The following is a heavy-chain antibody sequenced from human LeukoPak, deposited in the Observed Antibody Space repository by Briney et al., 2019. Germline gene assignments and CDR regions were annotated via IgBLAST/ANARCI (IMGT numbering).Heavy chain of an antibody. CDR1: GGSISSYY. CDR3: ARGDLFDY. V-gene: IGHV4-59*01. CDR2: IYYSGST. J-gene: IGHJ4*02. Sequence: PSETLSLTCTVSGGSISSYYGSWIRQPPGQGLEWIGYIYYSGSTNYNPSLKSRVTITVDTSKNQFCLKLSSVTAADTAVYYGARGDLFDYWGQGTLVTVSS.